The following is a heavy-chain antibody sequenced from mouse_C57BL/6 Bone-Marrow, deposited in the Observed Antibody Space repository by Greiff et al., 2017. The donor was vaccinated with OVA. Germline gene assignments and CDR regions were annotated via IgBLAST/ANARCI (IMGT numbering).Heavy chain of an antibody. J-gene: IGHJ4*01. CDR3: ARSDDYDGGYAMDY. D-gene: IGHD2-4*01. CDR2: IDPSDSYT. Sequence: QVQLQQPGAELVMPGASVKLSCKASGYTFTSYWMHWVKQRPGQGLEWIGEIDPSDSYTNYNQKFKGKSTFTVDKSSSTAYMQLSSRTSEDSAVYYCARSDDYDGGYAMDYWGQGTSVTVSS. V-gene: IGHV1-69*01. CDR1: GYTFTSYW.